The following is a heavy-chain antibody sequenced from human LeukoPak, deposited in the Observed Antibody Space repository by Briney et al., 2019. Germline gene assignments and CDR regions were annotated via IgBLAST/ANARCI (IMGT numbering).Heavy chain of an antibody. D-gene: IGHD6-13*01. Sequence: SETLSLTCTVSGGSISSSSYYWGWIRQPPGKGLEWIGSIYYSGSTNYNPSLKSRVTISVDTSKNQFSLKLSSVTAADTAVYYCARGRIAAAGNGLWFDPWGQGTLVTVSS. CDR3: ARGRIAAAGNGLWFDP. V-gene: IGHV4-39*07. CDR2: IYYSGST. J-gene: IGHJ5*02. CDR1: GGSISSSSYY.